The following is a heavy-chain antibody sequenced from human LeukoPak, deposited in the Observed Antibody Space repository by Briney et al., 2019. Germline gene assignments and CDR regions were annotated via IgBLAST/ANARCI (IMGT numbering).Heavy chain of an antibody. CDR1: GGSFSGYY. D-gene: IGHD3-16*01. V-gene: IGHV4-34*01. CDR2: INHSGST. CDR3: ARHLGEYYYYYMDV. J-gene: IGHJ6*03. Sequence: SETLSLTCAVYGGSFSGYYWSWIRQPPGKGLEWIGEINHSGSTNYNPSLKSRVTISVDTSKNQFSLKLSSVTAADTAVYYCARHLGEYYYYYMDVWGKGTTVTVSS.